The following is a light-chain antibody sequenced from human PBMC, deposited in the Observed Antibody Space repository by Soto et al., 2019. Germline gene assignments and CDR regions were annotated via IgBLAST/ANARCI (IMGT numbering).Light chain of an antibody. CDR2: DAS. J-gene: IGKJ1*01. CDR3: QQRSTWKT. Sequence: EIVLTQSPGTLSLSPGERATLSCRTSQSVSRYLAWYQQKAGQAPRLLIYDASNRATGIPARFSGSGSVTDFTLTISSLVPEDFAIYYCQQRSTWKTFGQGTKV. V-gene: IGKV3-11*01. CDR1: QSVSRY.